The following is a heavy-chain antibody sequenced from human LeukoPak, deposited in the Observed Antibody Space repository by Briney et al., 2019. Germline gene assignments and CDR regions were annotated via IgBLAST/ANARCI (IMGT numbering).Heavy chain of an antibody. CDR3: ARQRFTTRAYAGNWFDP. D-gene: IGHD3-16*01. Sequence: GESLKISCKTSGSSFTDYWIGWVRQMPGKGLEWMVIIYPDDSNIKYRPSFLGPVTISADKSISAAYLQWCGLKASHTDMYYCARQRFTTRAYAGNWFDPWGQGTLVTVSS. CDR2: IYPDDSNI. CDR1: GSSFTDYW. V-gene: IGHV5-51*01. J-gene: IGHJ5*02.